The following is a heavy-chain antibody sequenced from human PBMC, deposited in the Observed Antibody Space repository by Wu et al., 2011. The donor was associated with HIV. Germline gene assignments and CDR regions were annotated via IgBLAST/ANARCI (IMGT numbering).Heavy chain of an antibody. Sequence: QVQLVQSGAEVKKPGSSVRVACKASGGTFSNNAFSWVRQAPGQGLEWMGWINPNSGGTNYAQKFQGRVTMTRDTSVSTAYMELSRLRSDDTAVYYCARVTPSFHDYYYYMDVWGKGTTVTVSS. CDR2: INPNSGGT. D-gene: IGHD3-16*01. CDR3: ARVTPSFHDYYYYMDV. V-gene: IGHV1-2*02. J-gene: IGHJ6*03. CDR1: GGTFSNNA.